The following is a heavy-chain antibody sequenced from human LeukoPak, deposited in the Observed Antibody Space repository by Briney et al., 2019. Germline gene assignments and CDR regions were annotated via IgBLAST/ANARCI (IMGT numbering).Heavy chain of an antibody. D-gene: IGHD2-21*02. CDR3: ASRIVVVTAGAFDI. Sequence: PSETLSLTCTVSGGSINSSSYYWGWIRQPPEKGLEWIGSIYYSGSTYYNPSLKSRVTISVDTSKNQFSLKLNSVTAADTAVYYCASRIVVVTAGAFDIWGQGTMVTVSS. CDR2: IYYSGST. J-gene: IGHJ3*02. CDR1: GGSINSSSYY. V-gene: IGHV4-39*01.